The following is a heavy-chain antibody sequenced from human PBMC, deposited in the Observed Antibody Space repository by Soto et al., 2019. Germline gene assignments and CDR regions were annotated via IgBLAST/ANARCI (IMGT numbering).Heavy chain of an antibody. V-gene: IGHV1-18*01. CDR2: ISGYNGNT. CDR3: VRDHIWSFDY. D-gene: IGHD3-10*01. J-gene: IGHJ4*02. CDR1: GYTFTSHG. Sequence: ASVKVSCKASGYTFTSHGISWVRQAPGPGLEWMGWISGYNGNTKYAQTFQGRVTLTTDTSTSTAYMELRSLRSDDTAVYYCVRDHIWSFDYWGQGTPVTVSS.